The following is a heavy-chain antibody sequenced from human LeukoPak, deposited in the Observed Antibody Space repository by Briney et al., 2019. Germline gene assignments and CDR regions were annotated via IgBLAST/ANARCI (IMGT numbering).Heavy chain of an antibody. CDR3: ASTTGTSYWYFDL. J-gene: IGHJ2*01. CDR1: GDSIGSSSYY. D-gene: IGHD1-1*01. Sequence: PSETLSLTCTVSGDSIGSSSYYWGWIRQPPGKGLEWIGSIYYSGSTYYNPSLKSRVTISVDTSRDQFSLKLSSVTAADTAVYYCASTTGTSYWYFDLWGRGTLVTVSS. CDR2: IYYSGST. V-gene: IGHV4-39*07.